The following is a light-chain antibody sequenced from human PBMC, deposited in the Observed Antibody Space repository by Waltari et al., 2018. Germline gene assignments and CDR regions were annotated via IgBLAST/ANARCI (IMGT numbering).Light chain of an antibody. CDR2: KDT. CDR1: ALPKQF. CDR3: NSRDITGQHWV. J-gene: IGLJ3*02. Sequence: SYELTPPPSVSVSPGQTATITCPGDALPKQFAFWYQQKPGQAPVLVTYKDTERPSGIPDRFSGSNSGQTSLLTITGAQAADEADYYCNSRDITGQHWVFGGGTRLTVL. V-gene: IGLV3-25*02.